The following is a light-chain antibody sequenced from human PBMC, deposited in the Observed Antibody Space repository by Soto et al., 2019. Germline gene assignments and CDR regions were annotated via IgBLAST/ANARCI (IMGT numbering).Light chain of an antibody. V-gene: IGKV1-5*03. J-gene: IGKJ1*01. CDR1: QSISSW. Sequence: DIQMTQSPSTLSASVGDRVTITCRASQSISSWLAWYQQKPGKAPNLLIYKASSLKSGVPSRFSGSESGTEFTLTISSLQPDDFATYYCQQYSSYPWTFGQGTKVEIK. CDR3: QQYSSYPWT. CDR2: KAS.